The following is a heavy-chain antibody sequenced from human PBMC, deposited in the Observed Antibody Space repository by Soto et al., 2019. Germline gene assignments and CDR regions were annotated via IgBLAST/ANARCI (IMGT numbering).Heavy chain of an antibody. Sequence: WRSLRLSCAASGFTFSSYGIHWVRQAPGKGLQWVALISYDGSEKYYADSVKGRFTISRDNSRNILYLQMNSLRGEDTAVYYCARVRGRYHMDYWGTGTLLTASS. CDR3: ARVRGRYHMDY. J-gene: IGHJ4*02. CDR1: GFTFSSYG. V-gene: IGHV3-30*04. CDR2: ISYDGSEK. D-gene: IGHD1-26*01.